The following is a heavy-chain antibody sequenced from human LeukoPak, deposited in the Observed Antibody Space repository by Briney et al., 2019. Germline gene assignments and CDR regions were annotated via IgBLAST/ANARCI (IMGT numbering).Heavy chain of an antibody. J-gene: IGHJ4*02. D-gene: IGHD7-27*01. Sequence: PSETLSLTCAVYGGSFSGYYWSWIRQPPGKGLEWIGEINHSGSTNYNPSLKSRVTISVDTSKSQFSLKLSSVTAADTAVYYCARGSRYWGLDYWGQGTLVTVSS. CDR2: INHSGST. V-gene: IGHV4-34*01. CDR1: GGSFSGYY. CDR3: ARGSRYWGLDY.